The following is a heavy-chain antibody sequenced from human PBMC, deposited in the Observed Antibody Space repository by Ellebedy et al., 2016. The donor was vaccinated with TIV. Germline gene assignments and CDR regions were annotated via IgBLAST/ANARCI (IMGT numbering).Heavy chain of an antibody. V-gene: IGHV3-30*03. CDR3: VRASSGFDY. CDR1: GFTFSSYG. CDR2: ISYDGSNK. Sequence: GASLKISCAASGFTFSSYGMHWVRPAPGKGLEWVAVISYDGSNKYYADSVKGRFTISRDNSKNTLYLQMNSLRAEDTAVYYCVRASSGFDYWGQGTLVTVSS. D-gene: IGHD6-25*01. J-gene: IGHJ4*02.